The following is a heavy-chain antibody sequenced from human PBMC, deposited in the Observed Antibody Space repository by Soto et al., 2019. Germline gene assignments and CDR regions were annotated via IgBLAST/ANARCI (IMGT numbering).Heavy chain of an antibody. V-gene: IGHV4-30-4*01. D-gene: IGHD3-10*01. CDR1: GGSISSGDYY. CDR2: IYYSGST. CDR3: ARLWFGELLSDDY. J-gene: IGHJ4*02. Sequence: SETLSLTCTVSGGSISSGDYYWSWIRQPPGKGLEWIGYIYYSGSTYYNPSLKSRVTISVDTSKNQFSLKLSSVTAADTAVYYCARLWFGELLSDDYWGQGTLVTVSS.